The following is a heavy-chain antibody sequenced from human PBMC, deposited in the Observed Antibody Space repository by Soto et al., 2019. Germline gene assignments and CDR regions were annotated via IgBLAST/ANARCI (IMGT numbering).Heavy chain of an antibody. D-gene: IGHD2-15*01. CDR2: IIPIFGTA. Sequence: QVQLVQSGAEVQKPGSSVKVSCKASGGTFSSYAISWVRQAPGQGLEWMGGIIPIFGTANYAQKFQGRVTITADESTSTAYMELSSLRSEDTAVYYCARDQVEYCSGGSCYTQYYYYGMDVWGQGTTVTVSS. V-gene: IGHV1-69*01. CDR1: GGTFSSYA. CDR3: ARDQVEYCSGGSCYTQYYYYGMDV. J-gene: IGHJ6*02.